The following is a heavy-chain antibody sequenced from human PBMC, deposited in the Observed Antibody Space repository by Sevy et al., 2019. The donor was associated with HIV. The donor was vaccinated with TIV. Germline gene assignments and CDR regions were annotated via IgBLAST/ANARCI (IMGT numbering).Heavy chain of an antibody. J-gene: IGHJ4*02. CDR2: ISGSCGST. D-gene: IGHD3-10*01. CDR3: AKKGMVRGVFDY. Sequence: GGSLRLSCAASGFTFSSYAMSWVRQAPGKGLEWVSAISGSCGSTYYADSVKGRFTISRDNSKNTLYLQMNSLRAEDTAVYYCAKKGMVRGVFDYWGQGTLVTVSS. V-gene: IGHV3-23*01. CDR1: GFTFSSYA.